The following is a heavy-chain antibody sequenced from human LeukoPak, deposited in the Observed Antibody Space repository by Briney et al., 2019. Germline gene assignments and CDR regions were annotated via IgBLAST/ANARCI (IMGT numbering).Heavy chain of an antibody. CDR3: STGSFHFDQ. CDR2: LHPEDGEA. CDR1: GYTLTEVS. D-gene: IGHD3-3*02. V-gene: IGHV1-24*01. Sequence: ASVKVSCKVSGYTLTEVSMHWVRQAPGKGLEWMAGLHPEDGEAIYAQRLQGRVTLTEDTSSDTAYMELSSLRSEDTAVYYCSTGSFHFDQWGQGTLVTVSS. J-gene: IGHJ4*02.